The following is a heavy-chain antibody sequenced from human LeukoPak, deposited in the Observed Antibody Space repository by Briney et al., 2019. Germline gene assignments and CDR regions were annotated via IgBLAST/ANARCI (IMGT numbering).Heavy chain of an antibody. J-gene: IGHJ4*02. D-gene: IGHD1-26*01. CDR1: GGSISSSSYY. CDR3: ARHRRATTGTYIDY. Sequence: SETLSLTCTVSGGSISSSSYYWGWIRQPPGKGLEWIGSIYYSGSTYYNPSLKSRVTISVDTSKNQFSLKLSSVTAADTAVYYCARHRRATTGTYIDYWGQGTLVTVSS. CDR2: IYYSGST. V-gene: IGHV4-39*01.